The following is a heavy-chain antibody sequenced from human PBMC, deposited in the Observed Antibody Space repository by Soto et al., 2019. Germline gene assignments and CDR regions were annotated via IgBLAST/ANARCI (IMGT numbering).Heavy chain of an antibody. CDR3: AHRILRTVFGVVTTTAIYFDF. J-gene: IGHJ4*02. V-gene: IGHV2-5*02. Sequence: QITLNESGPTVVKPAETLTLTCTFSGFSLTTSGVGVGWIRQSPGKAPEWLALIYWDDDKRYSESLKSRLTITKHTSKNQVVLTMASVDPADTATYYCAHRILRTVFGVVTTTAIYFDFWGRGTPVVVSS. CDR1: GFSLTTSGVG. D-gene: IGHD3-3*01. CDR2: IYWDDDK.